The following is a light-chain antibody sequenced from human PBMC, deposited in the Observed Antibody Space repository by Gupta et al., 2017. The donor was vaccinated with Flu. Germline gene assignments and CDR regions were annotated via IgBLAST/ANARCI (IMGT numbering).Light chain of an antibody. Sequence: QSALTQPASVSGSPGQSITISCTGTSSDVGGYNYVSWYQHHPGKAPKLIIYEVSNRPSRVSNRFSGSKSGNTASLTISGLQADDEADYYCTSFTSSNTLDYVFGTGTEVTVL. CDR1: SSDVGGYNY. CDR2: EVS. J-gene: IGLJ1*01. V-gene: IGLV2-14*01. CDR3: TSFTSSNTLDYV.